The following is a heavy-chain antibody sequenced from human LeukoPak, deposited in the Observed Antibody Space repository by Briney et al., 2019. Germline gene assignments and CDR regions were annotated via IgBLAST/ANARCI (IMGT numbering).Heavy chain of an antibody. CDR1: GFTFSSYN. J-gene: IGHJ5*02. Sequence: EGSLRLSCAASGFTFSSYNMNWVRQAPGKGLEWVSFISTSSSYIYYADSVKGRFTISRDNAKNSLYLQMNSLRAEDTAVYYCSRDSGGARFFNWFDPWGQGTLVTVSS. CDR2: ISTSSSYI. D-gene: IGHD3-10*01. V-gene: IGHV3-21*01. CDR3: SRDSGGARFFNWFDP.